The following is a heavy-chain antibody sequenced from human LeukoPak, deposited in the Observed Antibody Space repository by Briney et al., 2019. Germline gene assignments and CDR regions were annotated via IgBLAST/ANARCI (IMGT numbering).Heavy chain of an antibody. V-gene: IGHV3-48*03. J-gene: IGHJ4*02. CDR1: GFTFSSYE. Sequence: GGSLRLSCAASGFTFSSYEMNWVRQAPGKGLEWVSYISRSGSYIWYADSVEGRFTISRDNAENSLYLRMNSLRVEDTAVYYCARASGYSSGWYDYWGQGTLVTVSS. CDR2: ISRSGSYI. D-gene: IGHD6-19*01. CDR3: ARASGYSSGWYDY.